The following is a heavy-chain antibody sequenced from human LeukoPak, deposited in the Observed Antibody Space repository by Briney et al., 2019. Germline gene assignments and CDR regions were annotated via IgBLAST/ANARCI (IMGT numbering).Heavy chain of an antibody. Sequence: PSETLSLTCTVSGSISSGNYYWSWIRQYPGKGLEWIGYIYYSGYTYYNPSLTSLKSRVTMSVDTSKNQFSLNLNSVTAVDTAVYYCARARGSNTNPYYFDFWGQGTLVTVSS. D-gene: IGHD2-2*01. V-gene: IGHV4-31*03. CDR1: GSISSGNYY. CDR2: IYYSGYT. J-gene: IGHJ4*02. CDR3: ARARGSNTNPYYFDF.